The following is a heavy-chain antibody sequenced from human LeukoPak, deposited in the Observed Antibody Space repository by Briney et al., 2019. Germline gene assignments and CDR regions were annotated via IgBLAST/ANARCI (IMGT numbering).Heavy chain of an antibody. D-gene: IGHD3-10*01. Sequence: PGGSLRLSCAASGFTFSSYGMHWVRQAPGKGLEWVAVISYDGSNKYYADSVKGRFTISRDNSKNTLYLQMNSLRAEGTAVYYCFSGYRLDYWGQGTLVTVSS. CDR1: GFTFSSYG. CDR2: ISYDGSNK. V-gene: IGHV3-30*03. CDR3: FSGYRLDY. J-gene: IGHJ4*02.